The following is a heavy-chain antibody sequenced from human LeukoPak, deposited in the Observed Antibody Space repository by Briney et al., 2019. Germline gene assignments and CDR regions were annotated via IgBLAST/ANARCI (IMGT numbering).Heavy chain of an antibody. CDR2: IKSKTDGGTT. CDR3: TTETNWYFDL. V-gene: IGHV3-15*01. CDR1: GFTFTNAW. J-gene: IGHJ2*01. Sequence: GGSLRLPCAASGFTFTNAWMSWVRQAPGKGLEWIGRIKSKTDGGTTDYAAPVKGRFTISRDDSENTLYLQMNSLKTEDTAVYFCTTETNWYFDLWGRGTLVTVSS. D-gene: IGHD1-1*01.